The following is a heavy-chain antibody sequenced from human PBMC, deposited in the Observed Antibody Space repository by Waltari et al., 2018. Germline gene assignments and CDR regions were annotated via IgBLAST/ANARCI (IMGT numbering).Heavy chain of an antibody. J-gene: IGHJ5*02. Sequence: QVPLQESGPRLVKPSETLSPPCTVSGYSTTYYYWSCIRPPAGKGLEWMGRIDPSGTTNYNPSLKSRVTMSGDTSKNQFSLRLRSVTVADTAVYYCAREFDSSGYYYRAAWGQGALVTVSS. V-gene: IGHV4-4*07. CDR3: AREFDSSGYYYRAA. D-gene: IGHD3-22*01. CDR1: GYSTTYYY. CDR2: IDPSGTT.